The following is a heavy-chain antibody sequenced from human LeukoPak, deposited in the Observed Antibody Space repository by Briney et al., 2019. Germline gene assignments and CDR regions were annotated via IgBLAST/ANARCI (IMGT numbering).Heavy chain of an antibody. CDR2: ISGSVGST. D-gene: IGHD4-17*01. J-gene: IGHJ4*02. CDR3: AKTPYGDYKYHFDY. CDR1: GLTFSSYA. Sequence: GGSLRLSCAASGLTFSSYAVSWVRQAPGKGLAWVSGISGSVGSTYYRDTVRGRFTISRDNSKNTLYLQMNSLRAEDTAVYYCAKTPYGDYKYHFDYWGQGTLVTVSS. V-gene: IGHV3-23*01.